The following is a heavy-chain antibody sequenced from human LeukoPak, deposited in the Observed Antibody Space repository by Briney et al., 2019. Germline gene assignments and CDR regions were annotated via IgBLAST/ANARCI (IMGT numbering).Heavy chain of an antibody. CDR1: GSTFSSYG. CDR2: ISGSGGST. V-gene: IGHV3-23*01. CDR3: AKGLGWGDPLDV. Sequence: PGGSLRLSCAASGSTFSSYGMSWVRQAPGKGLEWVSAISGSGGSTYYADSVKGRFTISRDNSKNTLYLQMNSLRAEDTAVYYCAKGLGWGDPLDVWGKGTTVTISS. D-gene: IGHD4-23*01. J-gene: IGHJ6*04.